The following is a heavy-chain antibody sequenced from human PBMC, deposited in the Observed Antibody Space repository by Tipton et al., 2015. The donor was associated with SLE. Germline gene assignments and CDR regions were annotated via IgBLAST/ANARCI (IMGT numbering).Heavy chain of an antibody. Sequence: SLRLFCTASGFTFGDYAMSWFRRAPGKGLEWVGFIRSKAYGGTTEYAASVKGRFTISRDDSKSIAYLQMNSLKTEDTAVYYCTSPGDFWSGYPEYWGQGTLVTVSS. CDR3: TSPGDFWSGYPEY. D-gene: IGHD3-3*01. V-gene: IGHV3-49*03. J-gene: IGHJ4*02. CDR1: GFTFGDYA. CDR2: IRSKAYGGTT.